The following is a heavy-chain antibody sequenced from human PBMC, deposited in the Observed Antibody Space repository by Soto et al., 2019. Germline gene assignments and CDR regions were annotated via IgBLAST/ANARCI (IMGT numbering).Heavy chain of an antibody. V-gene: IGHV3-23*01. Sequence: GGSLRLSCVVSGITFSSYAMSWVRQAPGKGLEWVSAISGSGGSTYYADSVKGRFTISRDNSKNTLYLQMNSLRAEDTAVYYCAKVKWYYHSSGPFDYWGQGTLVTVSS. CDR3: AKVKWYYHSSGPFDY. CDR1: GITFSSYA. J-gene: IGHJ4*02. D-gene: IGHD3-22*01. CDR2: ISGSGGST.